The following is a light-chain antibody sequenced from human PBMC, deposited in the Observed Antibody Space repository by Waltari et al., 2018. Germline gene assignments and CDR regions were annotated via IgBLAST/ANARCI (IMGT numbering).Light chain of an antibody. CDR1: QSVLYNSNNKNY. J-gene: IGKJ1*01. CDR2: WAS. Sequence: DIVMTQSPDSLAVSLGERATINCKSSQSVLYNSNNKNYLAWYQQKPGQPPKLLFYWASTRESGVPDRFSGSGSGTDFTLTISSLQAEDVAVYYGQQYYSISWTFGQGTKVEIK. V-gene: IGKV4-1*01. CDR3: QQYYSISWT.